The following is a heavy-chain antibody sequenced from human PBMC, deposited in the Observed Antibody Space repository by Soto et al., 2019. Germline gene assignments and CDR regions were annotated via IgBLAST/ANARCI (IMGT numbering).Heavy chain of an antibody. Sequence: QVQLVQSGAEVKKPGASVKVSCKASGYTFTSYGISWVRQATGQGLEWMGWISAYNGNTNYAQKLQGRVTMTTDTSTSTAYMELRSLRSADPAVYYCARGPYSSSSHENWFDPWGQGTLVTVSS. J-gene: IGHJ5*02. V-gene: IGHV1-18*01. D-gene: IGHD6-6*01. CDR1: GYTFTSYG. CDR3: ARGPYSSSSHENWFDP. CDR2: ISAYNGNT.